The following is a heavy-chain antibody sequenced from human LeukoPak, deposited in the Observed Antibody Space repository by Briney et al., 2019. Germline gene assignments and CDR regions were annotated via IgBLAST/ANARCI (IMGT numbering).Heavy chain of an antibody. CDR2: IRYDGSNK. V-gene: IGHV3-30*02. CDR3: LTIVETTIDGFDI. J-gene: IGHJ3*02. CDR1: GFTFSSYG. Sequence: GGSLRLSCAASGFTFSSYGMHWVRQAPGQGLEWVAFIRYDGSNKYYADSVKGRFTISRDNSKNTLYLQMNSLRAEDTAVYYCLTIVETTIDGFDIWGQGAMVTVSS. D-gene: IGHD1-26*01.